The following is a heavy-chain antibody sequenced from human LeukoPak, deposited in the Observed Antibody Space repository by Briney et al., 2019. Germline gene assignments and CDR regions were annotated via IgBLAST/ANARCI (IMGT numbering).Heavy chain of an antibody. D-gene: IGHD3-22*01. CDR2: ISYDGSNK. CDR1: GFTFSNYW. J-gene: IGHJ3*02. CDR3: ARGAYYYDSRVYYHEGDVFDI. V-gene: IGHV3-30-3*01. Sequence: GGSLRLSCAASGFTFSNYWMSWVRQAPGKGLEWVAVISYDGSNKYYADSVKGRFTISRDNSKNTLYLQMNSLRAEDTAVYYWARGAYYYDSRVYYHEGDVFDIWGKGKMVPVSS.